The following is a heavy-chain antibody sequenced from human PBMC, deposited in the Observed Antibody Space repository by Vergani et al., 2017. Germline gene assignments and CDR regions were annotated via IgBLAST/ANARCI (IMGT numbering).Heavy chain of an antibody. CDR2: IYPADSDT. D-gene: IGHD1-1*01. V-gene: IGHV5-51*01. CDR3: ARHTTYTDS. J-gene: IGHJ4*02. Sequence: EVELVQSGPEMRTPGESLKISCKGSEYSFGNYWIGWVRQMPGKGLEWMGIIYPADSDTRYSPSFQVQITISADKYISTAFLQWDSLKASDTALYYCARHTTYTDSWGQGTLVTVSS. CDR1: EYSFGNYW.